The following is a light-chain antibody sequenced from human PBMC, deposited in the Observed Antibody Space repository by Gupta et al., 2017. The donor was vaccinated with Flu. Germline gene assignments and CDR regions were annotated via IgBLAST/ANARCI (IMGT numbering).Light chain of an antibody. CDR1: QNIGTS. V-gene: IGKV6-21*01. J-gene: IGKJ1*01. CDR2: YAS. CDR3: QQSSNLPWT. Sequence: PDFQSVTPKEKVTITGRASQNIGTSLNWYQQKPDQSPKLLIKYASQSCSGVPSRFSGSGSGTDFTLTINNLETEDAATYYCQQSSNLPWTFGQGTKVEIK.